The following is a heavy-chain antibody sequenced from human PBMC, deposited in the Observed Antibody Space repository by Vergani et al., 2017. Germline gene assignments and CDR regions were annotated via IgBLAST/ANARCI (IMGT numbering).Heavy chain of an antibody. D-gene: IGHD3-10*01. CDR1: GFTFSSYG. V-gene: IGHV3-33*01. J-gene: IGHJ4*02. CDR3: ARDWSGVDY. CDR2: IWYDGSNK. Sequence: QVQLVESGGGVVQPGRSLRLSCEASGFTFSSYGMHWVRQAPGKGLEWVAVIWYDGSNKYYADSVKGRFTISRDNSKNTLYLQMNSLRAEDTAVYYCARDWSGVDYWGQGTLVTVSS.